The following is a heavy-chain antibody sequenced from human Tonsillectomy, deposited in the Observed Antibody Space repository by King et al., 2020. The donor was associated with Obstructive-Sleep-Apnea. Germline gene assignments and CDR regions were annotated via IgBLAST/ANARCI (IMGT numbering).Heavy chain of an antibody. CDR1: GGSFSGYY. Sequence: VQLQQWGAGLLKPSETLSLTCAVYGGSFSGYYWSWIRQPPGKGLEWIGEINHSGSTNYNPSLKSRVTISVDTSKNQFSLKLSSVTAADTAVYYCARGPPYSSSWYIPASIEYYYGMDVWGQGTTVTVSS. CDR3: ARGPPYSSSWYIPASIEYYYGMDV. CDR2: INHSGST. J-gene: IGHJ6*02. D-gene: IGHD6-13*01. V-gene: IGHV4-34*01.